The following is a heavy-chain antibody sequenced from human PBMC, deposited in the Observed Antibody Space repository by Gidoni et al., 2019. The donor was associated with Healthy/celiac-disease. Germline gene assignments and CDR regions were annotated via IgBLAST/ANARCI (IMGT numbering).Heavy chain of an antibody. CDR2: INPSGGST. Sequence: QVQLVQSGAEVKKPGPSVKASCKASGYTFTSYYMHWVRQAPGQGLEWTGIINPSGGSTSYAQKFQGRVTMTRDTSTSTVYMELSSLRAEDTAVYYCAREDSAVRYAFDIWGQGTMVTVSS. J-gene: IGHJ3*02. V-gene: IGHV1-46*01. CDR1: GYTFTSYY. CDR3: AREDSAVRYAFDI. D-gene: IGHD4-4*01.